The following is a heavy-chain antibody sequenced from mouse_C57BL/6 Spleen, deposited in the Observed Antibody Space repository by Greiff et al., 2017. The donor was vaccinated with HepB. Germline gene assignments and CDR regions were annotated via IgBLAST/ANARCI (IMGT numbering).Heavy chain of an antibody. CDR2: ISDGGSYT. J-gene: IGHJ2*01. V-gene: IGHV5-4*01. CDR1: GFTFSSYA. D-gene: IGHD2-4*01. Sequence: EVQRVESGGGLVKPGGSLKLSCAASGFTFSSYAMSWVRQTPEKRLEWVATISDGGSYTYYPDNVKGRFTISRDNAKNNLYLQMSHLKSEDTAMYYCARVYYDYDYFDYWGQSTTLTVSS. CDR3: ARVYYDYDYFDY.